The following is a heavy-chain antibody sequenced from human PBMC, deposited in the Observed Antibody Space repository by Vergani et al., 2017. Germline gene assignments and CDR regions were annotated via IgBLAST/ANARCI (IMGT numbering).Heavy chain of an antibody. CDR1: GYSFTSYW. D-gene: IGHD4-11*01. V-gene: IGHV5-51*01. J-gene: IGHJ3*02. CDR3: ARQAPDYKNAFDI. Sequence: EVRLVQSGAEVKKPGESLKISCKGSGYSFTSYWIGWVRQRPGKGLEWMGIIYHGDSDTRYSPSFRGQVTISADKSISTAYLQWSSLKASDTAMYYCARQAPDYKNAFDIWGQGTMVTVSS. CDR2: IYHGDSDT.